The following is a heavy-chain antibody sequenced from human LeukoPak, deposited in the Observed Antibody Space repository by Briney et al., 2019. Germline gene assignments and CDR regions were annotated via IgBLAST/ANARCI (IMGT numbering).Heavy chain of an antibody. Sequence: ASVKVSCKASGYTFTGYYMLWVRQAPGQGLEWMGWINPNSGGTNYAQKFQGRVTMTRDTSISTAYMELSRLRSDDTAVYYCARAGTDIVATITGYWGQGTLVTVSS. V-gene: IGHV1-2*02. D-gene: IGHD5-12*01. CDR3: ARAGTDIVATITGY. CDR2: INPNSGGT. J-gene: IGHJ4*02. CDR1: GYTFTGYY.